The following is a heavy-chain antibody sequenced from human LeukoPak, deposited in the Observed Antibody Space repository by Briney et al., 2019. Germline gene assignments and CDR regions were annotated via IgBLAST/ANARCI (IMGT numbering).Heavy chain of an antibody. CDR1: GGSISSYY. CDR2: IYYSGST. J-gene: IGHJ6*03. CDR3: ARAAYCGGDCYPYYYYMDV. Sequence: SETLSLTCTVSGGSISSYYWSWIRQPPGKGLEWIGYIYYSGSTNYNPSLKSRVTISVDTSKNQFSLKLSSVTAADTAVYYCARAAYCGGDCYPYYYYMDVWGKGTTVTVSS. V-gene: IGHV4-59*01. D-gene: IGHD2-21*01.